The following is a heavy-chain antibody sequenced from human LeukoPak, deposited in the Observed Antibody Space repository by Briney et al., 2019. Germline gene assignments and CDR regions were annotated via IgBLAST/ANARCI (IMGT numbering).Heavy chain of an antibody. CDR2: MYYRGST. CDR1: GGSIRGHY. CDR3: AGGSSRVVPYPTKGDPYYMDV. J-gene: IGHJ6*03. Sequence: SQTLALTCAVCGGSIRGHYGRWIRQPPGKGRECRGDMYYRGSTNYNPSLKGRGTISMGTSRNQFSMNLTSVTAANTAVYFCAGGSSRVVPYPTKGDPYYMDVWGKGTPVIVSS. V-gene: IGHV4-59*11. D-gene: IGHD2-2*01.